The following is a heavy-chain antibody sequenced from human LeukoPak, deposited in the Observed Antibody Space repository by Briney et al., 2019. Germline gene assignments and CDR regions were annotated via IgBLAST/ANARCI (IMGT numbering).Heavy chain of an antibody. D-gene: IGHD3/OR15-3a*01. CDR3: AKEAPTDYAFDI. V-gene: IGHV4-39*07. CDR1: GGSISSSSYY. Sequence: PSETLSLTCTVAGGSISSSSYYWGWIRQPPGKGLEWIGNIYYSGSTYYNPSLKSRVTISVDTSKKQLSLRLSSVTAADTAVYYCAKEAPTDYAFDIWGQGTMVTVS. CDR2: IYYSGST. J-gene: IGHJ3*02.